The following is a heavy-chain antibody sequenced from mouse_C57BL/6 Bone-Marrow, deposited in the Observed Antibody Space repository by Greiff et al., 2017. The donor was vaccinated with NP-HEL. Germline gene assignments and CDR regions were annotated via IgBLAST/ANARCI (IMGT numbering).Heavy chain of an antibody. CDR1: GYTFTSYG. CDR3: AREVTTLYYYAMDY. Sequence: QVQLQQSGAELARPGASVTLSCKASGYTFTSYGISWVKQRTGQGLEWIGEIYPRSGNTYYNEKFKGKATLTADKSSSTAYMELRSLTSEDSAVYFCAREVTTLYYYAMDYWGQGTSVTVSS. V-gene: IGHV1-81*01. CDR2: IYPRSGNT. D-gene: IGHD2-3*01. J-gene: IGHJ4*01.